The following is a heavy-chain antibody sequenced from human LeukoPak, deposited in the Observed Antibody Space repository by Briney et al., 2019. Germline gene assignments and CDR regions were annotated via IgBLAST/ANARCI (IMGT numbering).Heavy chain of an antibody. CDR1: GGSISSGSYY. CDR3: ARGGASSRYFDY. J-gene: IGHJ4*02. CDR2: IDTSGST. V-gene: IGHV4-61*02. D-gene: IGHD6-6*01. Sequence: SETLSLTCTVSGGSISSGSYYWTWIRQPAGKGLEWIGRIDTSGSTNYNPSLKSRVTISVDTSNNQFSLKLGSVTAADTAVYYCARGGASSRYFDYWGQGTLVTVSS.